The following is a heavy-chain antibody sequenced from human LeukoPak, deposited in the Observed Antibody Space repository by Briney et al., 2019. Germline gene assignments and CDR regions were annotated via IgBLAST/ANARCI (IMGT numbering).Heavy chain of an antibody. Sequence: GASVKVSCKASGYTFTSYGVSWVRQAPGQGLQWVGWISTYNGNTNYAQNFQGRVTMTTDTSTSTAYMELRSLRSDDTAVYYCARDEWGPGIRSGVDYWGQGTLVTVSS. CDR1: GYTFTSYG. V-gene: IGHV1-18*01. CDR2: ISTYNGNT. J-gene: IGHJ4*02. D-gene: IGHD1-1*01. CDR3: ARDEWGPGIRSGVDY.